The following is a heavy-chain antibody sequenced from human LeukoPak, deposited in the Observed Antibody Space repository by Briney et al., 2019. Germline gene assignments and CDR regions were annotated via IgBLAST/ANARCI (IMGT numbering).Heavy chain of an antibody. CDR1: GGSISSSSYY. V-gene: IGHV4-61*02. CDR3: AGVAVGARKGYYFDY. J-gene: IGHJ4*02. Sequence: SETLSLTCTVSGGSISSSSYYWSWIRQPAGKGLEWIGRIYSSGSTDYNPSLKSRVIISVDTSKNQFSLKLSSVTAADTAVYYCAGVAVGARKGYYFDYWGQGTLVTVSS. CDR2: IYSSGST. D-gene: IGHD1-26*01.